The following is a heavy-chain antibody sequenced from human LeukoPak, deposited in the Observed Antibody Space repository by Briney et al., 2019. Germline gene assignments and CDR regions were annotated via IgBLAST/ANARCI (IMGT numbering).Heavy chain of an antibody. Sequence: GESLKISCKGSGYSFSTYWIGWVRQMPGKGLEWMGIIYPGDSDTRYSPSFQGQVTISADKSISTAYLQWSSLKASDTAMYYCARLVVIPAERILYFDYWGQGTLVTVSS. CDR3: ARLVVIPAERILYFDY. D-gene: IGHD3-22*01. CDR2: IYPGDSDT. CDR1: GYSFSTYW. J-gene: IGHJ4*02. V-gene: IGHV5-51*01.